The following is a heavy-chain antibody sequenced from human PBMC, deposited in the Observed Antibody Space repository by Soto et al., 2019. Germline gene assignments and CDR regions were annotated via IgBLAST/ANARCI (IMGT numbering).Heavy chain of an antibody. D-gene: IGHD4-17*01. CDR1: GGSISYDHYH. V-gene: IGHV4-30-4*01. Sequence: QVQLQESGPGLVRPSQTLSLTCTVSGGSISYDHYHWTWIRQPPGKGLEWIGYIHYRGSVFYNPSLQSRLSMSVHTSKNLFSLKLSSVTAADTAVYFCVREDDGGDRDYYGLDVWGQGTTVTVSS. J-gene: IGHJ6*02. CDR3: VREDDGGDRDYYGLDV. CDR2: IHYRGSV.